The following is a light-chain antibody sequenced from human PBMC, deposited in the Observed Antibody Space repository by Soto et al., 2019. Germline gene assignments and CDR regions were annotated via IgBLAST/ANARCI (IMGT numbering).Light chain of an antibody. V-gene: IGKV1-39*01. CDR1: QSISSY. CDR2: AAS. Sequence: DIQMTQSPSSLSASVGDRVTITCRASQSISSYLNWYQQKPGKAPKLLIYAASSLQSGVPSRFSGSGSGTDFTLTISSLQPEDFATYYCQQSRRTFGQGTKVEI. J-gene: IGKJ1*01. CDR3: QQSRRT.